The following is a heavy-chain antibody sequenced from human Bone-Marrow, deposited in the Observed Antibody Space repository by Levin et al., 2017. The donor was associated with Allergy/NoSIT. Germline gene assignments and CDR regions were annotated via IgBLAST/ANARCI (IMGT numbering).Heavy chain of an antibody. CDR3: ARPLREYNYGLFEH. J-gene: IGHJ4*02. D-gene: IGHD5-18*01. CDR1: GASISSSNYY. Sequence: SETLSLTCTVSGASISSSNYYWGWIRQPPGKGLEWIGSMYHSGSTDFNPSLESRVTLSVDMSKNQFSLKLRSVTAADTAVYYCARPLREYNYGLFEHWGQGALVTVSS. CDR2: MYHSGST. V-gene: IGHV4-39*01.